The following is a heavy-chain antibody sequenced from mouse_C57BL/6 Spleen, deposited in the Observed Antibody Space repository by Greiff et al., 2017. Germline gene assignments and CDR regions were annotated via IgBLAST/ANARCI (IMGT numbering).Heavy chain of an antibody. V-gene: IGHV5-6*02. CDR1: GFTFSSYG. CDR3: ARPSTPGDY. CDR2: ISSGGSYT. D-gene: IGHD2-1*01. Sequence: EVKLVESGGDLVKPGGSLKLSCAASGFTFSSYGMSWVRQTPDKRLEWVATISSGGSYTYYPDSVKGRFTISRDKAKNTLYLQMSSLKSEDPAMYYFARPSTPGDYWGQGTSVTVSS. J-gene: IGHJ4*01.